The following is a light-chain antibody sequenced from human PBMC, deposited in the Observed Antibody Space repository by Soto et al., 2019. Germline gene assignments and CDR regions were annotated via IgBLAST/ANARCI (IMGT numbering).Light chain of an antibody. J-gene: IGKJ4*01. V-gene: IGKV3-15*01. CDR1: QTIRSD. Sequence: EIVMTQSPVTLSVSPGERATLSCRASQTIRSDLAWYQQKPGQAPGLLISDASTRATSVPARFNGSGSGTEFTLAISSLQSEDFAIYYCEDRGNWPLFTFGGGTRLELK. CDR2: DAS. CDR3: EDRGNWPLFT.